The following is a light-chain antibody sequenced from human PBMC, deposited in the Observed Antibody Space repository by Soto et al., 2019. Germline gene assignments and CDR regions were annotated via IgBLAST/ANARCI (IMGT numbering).Light chain of an antibody. Sequence: SAGPLSLSPGESATLSCRASQSVSTSYLAWYQQKSGQAPRLLIYGASSRATGIPERFSGSGSGTDFTLTISRLQPEDFAVYYCQQLHSSPLTFGGGTKVDI. CDR2: GAS. CDR1: QSVSTSY. J-gene: IGKJ4*01. V-gene: IGKV3-20*01. CDR3: QQLHSSPLT.